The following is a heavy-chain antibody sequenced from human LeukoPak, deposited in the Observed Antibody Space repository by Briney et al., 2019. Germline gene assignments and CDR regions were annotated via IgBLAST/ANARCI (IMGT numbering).Heavy chain of an antibody. V-gene: IGHV1-2*02. CDR2: INPNSGGT. Sequence: GASVKVSCKASGYTFTSYDIHWVRQATGQGLEWMGWINPNSGGTNYAQKFQGRVTMTRDTSISTAYMELSRLRSDDTAVYYCAREGNYYMDVWGKGTTVTVSS. J-gene: IGHJ6*03. CDR3: AREGNYYMDV. CDR1: GYTFTSYD.